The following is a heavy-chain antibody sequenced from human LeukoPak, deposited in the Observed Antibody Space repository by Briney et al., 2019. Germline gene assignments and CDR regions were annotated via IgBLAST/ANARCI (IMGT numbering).Heavy chain of an antibody. V-gene: IGHV3-7*03. J-gene: IGHJ4*02. CDR2: IKEDGSEK. CDR3: AKALGYCSSTSCSYYFDY. CDR1: GFTFSSYW. Sequence: GGSLRLSCAASGFTFSSYWMSWVRQAPGKGLEWVANIKEDGSEKYYVDSVKGRFTISRDNSKNTLYLQMNSLRAEDTAVYYCAKALGYCSSTSCSYYFDYWGQGTLVTVSS. D-gene: IGHD2-2*01.